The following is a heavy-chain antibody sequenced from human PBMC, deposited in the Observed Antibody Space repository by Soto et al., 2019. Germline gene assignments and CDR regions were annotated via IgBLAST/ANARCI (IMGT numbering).Heavy chain of an antibody. CDR3: ARELASVSGT. CDR1: GGTFSRHS. V-gene: IGHV1-69*01. D-gene: IGHD1-7*01. Sequence: QVQLVQSGAEVKKPGSSARVSCKVSGGTFSRHSISWVRQAPAQGLEWMGGINPIFDATQYAQKFQGRLTITADESTTKFYMYLSGLRPDDMAIYYCARELASVSGTWVHATVVTAS. CDR2: INPIFDAT. J-gene: IGHJ4*01.